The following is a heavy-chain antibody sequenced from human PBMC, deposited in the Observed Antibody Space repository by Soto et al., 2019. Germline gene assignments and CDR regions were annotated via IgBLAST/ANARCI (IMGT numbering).Heavy chain of an antibody. V-gene: IGHV1-69*12. CDR2: IVPIFGTT. J-gene: IGHJ6*02. Sequence: QVQLVQSGAEVKKPGSSVKVSCKVSGGTFRNYAIDWVRLAPGQGLEWMGGIVPIFGTTYYTQKFQSRATIIADDSTTTDYLAMSRLRSEATAIYDCARVEAVAGLYNDHGLDGWGQGTAVTVSS. D-gene: IGHD6-19*01. CDR1: GGTFRNYA. CDR3: ARVEAVAGLYNDHGLDG.